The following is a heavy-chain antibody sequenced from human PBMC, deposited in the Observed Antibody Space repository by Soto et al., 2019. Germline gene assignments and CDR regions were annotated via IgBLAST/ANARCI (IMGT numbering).Heavy chain of an antibody. CDR1: GFTFSDYY. CDR3: VRASTSFIKGGWFDP. Sequence: QVQLVESGGGLVKPGGSLRLSCAASGFTFSDYYMNWIRQAPGRGLEWISYISSSGQTVYYADSVKGRFTISRDNANNSLYLQMTGLRADDTVVYYCVRASTSFIKGGWFDPWGQGTPVTVSS. CDR2: ISSSGQTV. V-gene: IGHV3-11*01. D-gene: IGHD2-2*01. J-gene: IGHJ5*02.